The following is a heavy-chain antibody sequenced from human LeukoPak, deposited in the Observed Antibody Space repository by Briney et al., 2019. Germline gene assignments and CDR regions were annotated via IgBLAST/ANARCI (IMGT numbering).Heavy chain of an antibody. CDR3: VKSGYSSSSDVDY. CDR1: GFIFSSYA. CDR2: INSNGGST. V-gene: IGHV3-64D*09. J-gene: IGHJ4*02. Sequence: GGSLRLSCSVSGFIFSSYAMHWVRQAPGKGLQFLSSINSNGGSTYYADSVKGRFTISRDNSKSKLYLQMNRLRSEDTAVYYCVKSGYSSSSDVDYWGQGTLVTVSP. D-gene: IGHD5-12*01.